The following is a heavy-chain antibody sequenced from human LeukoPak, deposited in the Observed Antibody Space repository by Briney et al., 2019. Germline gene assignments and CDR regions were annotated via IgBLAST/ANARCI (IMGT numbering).Heavy chain of an antibody. CDR1: GGSITGSDW. CDR2: IYHSGST. CDR3: ATRYSVWPK. J-gene: IGHJ4*02. Sequence: PSGTLSLTCAVSGGSITGSDWCWWTWVRQPPGKGLEWIGEIYHSGSTNYNPSLKSRVTISLDKSKNQFSLTLTSVTAADTAMYYCATRYSVWPKWGPGTLATVSS. D-gene: IGHD5/OR15-5a*01. V-gene: IGHV4-4*02.